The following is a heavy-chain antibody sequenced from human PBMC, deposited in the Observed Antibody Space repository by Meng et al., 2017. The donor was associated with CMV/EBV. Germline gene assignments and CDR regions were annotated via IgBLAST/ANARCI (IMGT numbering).Heavy chain of an antibody. D-gene: IGHD6-13*01. V-gene: IGHV3-20*01. CDR3: ARVAAAVDFDY. J-gene: IGHJ4*02. CDR2: INWNGGST. CDR1: GFTFDDYG. Sequence: GESLKISCAASGFTFDDYGMSWVRQAPGKGLEWVSGINWNGGSTGYADSEKGRFTISRDNAKNSLYLQMNSLRAEDTALYHCARVAAAVDFDYWGQGTLVTVSS.